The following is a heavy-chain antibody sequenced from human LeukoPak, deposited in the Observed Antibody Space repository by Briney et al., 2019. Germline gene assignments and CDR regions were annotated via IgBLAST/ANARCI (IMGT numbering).Heavy chain of an antibody. CDR2: ISGSGGST. J-gene: IGHJ4*02. V-gene: IGHV3-23*01. Sequence: GGSLRLSCAASGFTFSSYAMSWVRQAAGQGLEWVSAISGSGGSTYYADSVKGRFTISRDNSKNTLYLQMNSLRAEDTAVYYCAKASHDYGDFDYWGQGTLVTVSS. CDR3: AKASHDYGDFDY. CDR1: GFTFSSYA. D-gene: IGHD4-17*01.